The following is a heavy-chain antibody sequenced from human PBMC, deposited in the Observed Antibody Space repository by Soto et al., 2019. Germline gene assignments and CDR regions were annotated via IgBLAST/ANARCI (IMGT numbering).Heavy chain of an antibody. D-gene: IGHD3-22*01. CDR2: INPSGGST. Sequence: ASVKVSCKASGYTFTSYYMHWVRQAPGQGLEWMGIINPSGGSTSYAQKFQGRVTMTRDTSTSTVYMELSSLRSEDTAVYYCARDGGGYYYDSPAGYWGQGTLVTVAS. CDR1: GYTFTSYY. V-gene: IGHV1-46*01. J-gene: IGHJ4*02. CDR3: ARDGGGYYYDSPAGY.